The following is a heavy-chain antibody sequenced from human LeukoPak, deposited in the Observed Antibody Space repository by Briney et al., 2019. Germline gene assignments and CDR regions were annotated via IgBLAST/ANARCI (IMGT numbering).Heavy chain of an antibody. CDR2: ISAYNGNT. CDR3: ARDSSSWLYYYYYGMDV. CDR1: GYTFTSYG. V-gene: IGHV1-18*01. Sequence: ASVKVSCKASGYTFTSYGISWVRQAPGQGLEWMGWISAYNGNTNYAQKLQGRDTMTTDTSTSTAYMELRSLRSDDTAVYYCARDSSSWLYYYYYGMDVWGQGTTVTVSS. J-gene: IGHJ6*02. D-gene: IGHD6-13*01.